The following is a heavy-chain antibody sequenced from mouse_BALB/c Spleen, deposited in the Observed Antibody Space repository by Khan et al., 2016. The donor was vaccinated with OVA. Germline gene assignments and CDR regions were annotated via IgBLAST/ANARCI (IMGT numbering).Heavy chain of an antibody. CDR3: ARAGYGGLAY. V-gene: IGHV5-4*02. J-gene: IGHJ3*01. Sequence: EVQLLETGGGLVKPGGSLKLSCAASGFTFSDYYMYWVRQTPEKRLEWVATISDGGSYTYYPDSVKGRFTISRDNAKNNLYLQMSSLKSEDTAMYYCARAGYGGLAYWGQGTLVTVSA. D-gene: IGHD1-1*02. CDR2: ISDGGSYT. CDR1: GFTFSDYY.